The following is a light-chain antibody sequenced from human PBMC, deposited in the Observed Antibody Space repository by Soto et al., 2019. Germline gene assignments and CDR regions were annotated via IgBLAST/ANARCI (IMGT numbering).Light chain of an antibody. Sequence: ETVLTQSPGILSLSPGERATLFCRASQSVTSNYLAWYQQQPGQAPRLLIYGASSRATGIPDRFSGSGSGTDVPLTISRLEPEDFAVYYCQQHGTSPPSWTFGQGTKVEIK. CDR3: QQHGTSPPSWT. CDR1: QSVTSNY. CDR2: GAS. J-gene: IGKJ1*01. V-gene: IGKV3-20*01.